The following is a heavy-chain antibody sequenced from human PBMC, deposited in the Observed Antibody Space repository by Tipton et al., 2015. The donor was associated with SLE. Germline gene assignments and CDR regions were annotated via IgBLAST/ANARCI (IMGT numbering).Heavy chain of an antibody. D-gene: IGHD5-12*01. Sequence: LRLSCAVYGGSFSGYYWSWIRQPPGKGLEWIGEINHSGSTNYNPSLKSRVTISVDTSKNQFSLKLSSVTAADTAVYYCARLGIVATIYYYYYYYGMDVWGQGTTVTVSS. CDR2: INHSGST. V-gene: IGHV4-34*01. J-gene: IGHJ6*02. CDR3: ARLGIVATIYYYYYYYGMDV. CDR1: GGSFSGYY.